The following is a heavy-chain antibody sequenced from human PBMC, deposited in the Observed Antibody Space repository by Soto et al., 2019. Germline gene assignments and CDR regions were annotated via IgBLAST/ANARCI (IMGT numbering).Heavy chain of an antibody. D-gene: IGHD6-6*01. CDR3: AIEYSSSPPYYPIGY. CDR1: GGTFSSYS. V-gene: IGHV1-69*13. Sequence: SVKVSCKASGGTFSSYSISWVRHAPGQGLEWMGGIIPIFGTANYAQKFQGRVTITADESTSTAYMELSSLRSEDTAVYYCAIEYSSSPPYYPIGYWGQGTLVTVSS. J-gene: IGHJ4*02. CDR2: IIPIFGTA.